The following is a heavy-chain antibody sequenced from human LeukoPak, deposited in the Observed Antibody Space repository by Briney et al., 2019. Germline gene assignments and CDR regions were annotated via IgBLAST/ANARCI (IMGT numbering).Heavy chain of an antibody. V-gene: IGHV5-51*01. CDR2: IYPGDSDT. Sequence: GESLKISCKGSGYSFTSYWIGWVRQMPGKGLEWMGIIYPGDSDTRYSPSFQGQVTISADKPISTAYLQWSSLKASDTAMYYCARHEGPRYCSGGSSFEFDYWGQGTLVTVSS. D-gene: IGHD2-15*01. J-gene: IGHJ4*02. CDR1: GYSFTSYW. CDR3: ARHEGPRYCSGGSSFEFDY.